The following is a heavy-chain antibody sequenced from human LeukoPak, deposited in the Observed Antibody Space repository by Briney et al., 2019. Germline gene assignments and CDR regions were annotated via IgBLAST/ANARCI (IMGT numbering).Heavy chain of an antibody. CDR3: AREPFYYDAAGSDDY. Sequence: GGSLRLSCAASEFTFNSYSFNWIRQPPGGGLEWVSSISSGSTYIYYSDSVKGRFTVSRDNAKNSLFLQMNNLRAEDTAVYYCAREPFYYDAAGSDDYWGQGTLVTVSS. V-gene: IGHV3-21*01. CDR2: ISSGSTYI. CDR1: EFTFNSYS. D-gene: IGHD3-22*01. J-gene: IGHJ4*02.